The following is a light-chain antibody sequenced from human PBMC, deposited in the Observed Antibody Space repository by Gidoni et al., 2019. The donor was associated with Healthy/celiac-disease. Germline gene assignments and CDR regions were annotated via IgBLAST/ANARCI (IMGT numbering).Light chain of an antibody. Sequence: DIVMTQSPDSLAVSLGERANKNYLAWYQQKPGQPPKLLIYWASTRESGVPDRFSGSGSGTDFTLTISSLQAEDVAVYYCQQYYSTLITFXQXTRLEIK. J-gene: IGKJ5*01. CDR3: QQYYSTLIT. CDR1: KNY. CDR2: WAS. V-gene: IGKV4-1*01.